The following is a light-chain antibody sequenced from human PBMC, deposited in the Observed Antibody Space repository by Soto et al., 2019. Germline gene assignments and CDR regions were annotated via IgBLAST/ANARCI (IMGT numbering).Light chain of an antibody. CDR2: GAS. V-gene: IGKV3D-20*02. Sequence: EIVLTQSPGTLSLSPGERATLSCRASQSVSSSYLAWYQQKPGQAPRLLIYGASSRATGIPDRFSGSGSGTDFTLTISSLEPEDFAVYDCQQRSSWPPLTFGGGTKVDIK. CDR3: QQRSSWPPLT. J-gene: IGKJ4*01. CDR1: QSVSSSY.